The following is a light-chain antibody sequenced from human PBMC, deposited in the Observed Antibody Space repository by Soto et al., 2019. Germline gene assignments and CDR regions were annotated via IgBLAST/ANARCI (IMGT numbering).Light chain of an antibody. V-gene: IGKV3-11*01. CDR2: DAS. Sequence: EIVLTQSPATLSLSPGERATLSCRASQSVSSYLAWYQQKPGQAPRLLIYDASNRATGIPARFSGSGSGTDFTLTSSSLEPEGFAVYYCQQRSNWPPTFGRGTNVDIK. J-gene: IGKJ3*01. CDR1: QSVSSY. CDR3: QQRSNWPPT.